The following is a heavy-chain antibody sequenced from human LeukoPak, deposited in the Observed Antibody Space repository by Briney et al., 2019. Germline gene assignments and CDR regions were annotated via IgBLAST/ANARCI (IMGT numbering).Heavy chain of an antibody. CDR2: IIPILGIA. CDR3: ARARWDIVVVRNAFDI. V-gene: IGHV1-69*02. J-gene: IGHJ3*02. CDR1: GGTFSSYT. Sequence: ASVKVSCKASGGTFSSYTISWVRTAPGQGLEWMGRIIPILGIANYAQKFQGRVTITADKSTSTAYMELSSLRSEDTAVYYCARARWDIVVVRNAFDIWGQGTMVTVSS. D-gene: IGHD2-2*01.